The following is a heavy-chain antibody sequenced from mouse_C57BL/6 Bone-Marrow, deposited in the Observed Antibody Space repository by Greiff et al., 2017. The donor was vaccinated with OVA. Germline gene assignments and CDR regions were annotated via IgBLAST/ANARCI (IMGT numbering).Heavy chain of an antibody. Sequence: EVQLQQSGAELVRPGASVKLSCTASGFNITDDYMHWVKQRPEQGLEWIGWIDPENGDTEYASKFQGKATITTDTSSNTAYLQLSGLTAEDTAVYYCTPGGFDYWGRGTTLTVSS. CDR1: GFNITDDY. V-gene: IGHV14-4*01. CDR2: IDPENGDT. J-gene: IGHJ2*01. CDR3: TPGGFDY.